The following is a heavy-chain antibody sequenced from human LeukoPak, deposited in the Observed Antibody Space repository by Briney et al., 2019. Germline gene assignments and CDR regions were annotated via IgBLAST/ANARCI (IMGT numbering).Heavy chain of an antibody. CDR1: GGSISSGGYS. CDR2: IYHSGST. V-gene: IGHV4-30-2*01. CDR3: AGTTVVTDRRDY. Sequence: SETLSLTCAVSGGSISSGGYSWSWIRQPPGKGLKWIGYIYHSGSTYYNPSLKSRVTISVDRSKNQFSLKLSSVTAADTAVYYCAGTTVVTDRRDYWGQGTLVTVSS. D-gene: IGHD4-23*01. J-gene: IGHJ4*02.